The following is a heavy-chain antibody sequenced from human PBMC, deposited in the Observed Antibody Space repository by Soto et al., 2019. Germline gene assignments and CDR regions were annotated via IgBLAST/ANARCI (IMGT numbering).Heavy chain of an antibody. V-gene: IGHV3-74*01. D-gene: IGHD5-18*01. CDR2: INSDGSST. Sequence: EVQLVESGGGLVQPGGSLRLSCAASGFTFSSYWMHWVRQAPGKGLVWVSRINSDGSSTTYADSVKGRFTISRDNAKNTLYLQMSGLRADDTAVYYCARDYRGIQLCGLDYWGQGTLVTVSS. J-gene: IGHJ4*02. CDR3: ARDYRGIQLCGLDY. CDR1: GFTFSSYW.